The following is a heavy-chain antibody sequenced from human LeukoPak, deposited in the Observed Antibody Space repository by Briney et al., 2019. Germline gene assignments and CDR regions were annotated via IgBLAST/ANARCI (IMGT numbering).Heavy chain of an antibody. D-gene: IGHD4-17*01. CDR1: GGSISSYY. CDR2: IYYSGST. V-gene: IGHV4-59*01. J-gene: IGHJ6*03. CDR3: ARERRYGDYVGEYYSYMDV. Sequence: SETLSLTCTVSGGSISSYYWSWIRQPPGKGLEWIGYIYYSGSTNYNPSLKSRVTISVDTSKNQFSLKLSSVTAADTAVYYCARERRYGDYVGEYYSYMDVWGKGTTVTVSS.